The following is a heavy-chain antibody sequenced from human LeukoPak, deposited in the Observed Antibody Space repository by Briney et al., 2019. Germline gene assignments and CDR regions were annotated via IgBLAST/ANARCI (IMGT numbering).Heavy chain of an antibody. V-gene: IGHV3-7*01. CDR2: INPDGNKK. CDR3: AREARLSMQWLVIDY. D-gene: IGHD6-19*01. Sequence: GGSLRLSCAVSGLTFSSSWMDWVRQAPGKGLEWVASINPDGNKKYSADSVKGRSTISRDNAKNSLYLQMNSLRDEDTAVYYCAREARLSMQWLVIDYWGQGTLVTVSS. CDR1: GLTFSSSW. J-gene: IGHJ4*02.